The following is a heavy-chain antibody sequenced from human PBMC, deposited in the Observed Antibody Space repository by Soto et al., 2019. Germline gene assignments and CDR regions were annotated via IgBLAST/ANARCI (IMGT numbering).Heavy chain of an antibody. CDR3: ARYIRGPTVFCFDF. CDR2: ITYNGDNT. D-gene: IGHD3-3*01. Sequence: GGSLRLSCAASGFTFSSYAMTWVRQAPGKGLDWVSVITYNGDNTYYADSVKGRFTISRDNSKDTVDLQMNSLRAEDTAIYYCARYIRGPTVFCFDFWGPGVLVTVSS. V-gene: IGHV3-23*01. J-gene: IGHJ4*02. CDR1: GFTFSSYA.